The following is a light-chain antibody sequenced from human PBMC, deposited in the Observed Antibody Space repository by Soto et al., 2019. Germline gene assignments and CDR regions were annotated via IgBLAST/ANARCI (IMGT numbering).Light chain of an antibody. CDR2: EVS. CDR1: SSDVGSYNL. Sequence: QSVLTQPASVSGSPGQSITISCTGTSSDVGSYNLVSLYQQNPGKAPKLMIYEVSKRPSGVSNRFSGSKSGNTASLTISGLQAEDESDYYCCSYAGSSTVVFGGGTKLTVL. V-gene: IGLV2-23*02. CDR3: CSYAGSSTVV. J-gene: IGLJ2*01.